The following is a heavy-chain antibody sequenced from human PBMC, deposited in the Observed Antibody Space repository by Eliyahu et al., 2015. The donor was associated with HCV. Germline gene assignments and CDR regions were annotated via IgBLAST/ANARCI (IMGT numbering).Heavy chain of an antibody. CDR1: GFSFRSFX. J-gene: IGHJ2*01. D-gene: IGHD3-9*01. V-gene: IGHV3-23*01. Sequence: EMHLLESGGGLVQPGGSLRLSCAASGFSFRSFXMSWVRQAPGKGLEWVSTIRGSGENTYYGDSVKGRITISRDNSKNTLFLQMSGLRDEDTAVYYCAKNLASGDYDISTGYYSDWYFDVWGRGTQVTVSS. CDR3: AKNLASGDYDISTGYYSDWYFDV. CDR2: IRGSGENT.